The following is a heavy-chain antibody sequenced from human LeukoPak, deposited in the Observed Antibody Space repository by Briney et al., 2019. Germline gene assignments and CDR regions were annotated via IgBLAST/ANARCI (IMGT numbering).Heavy chain of an antibody. V-gene: IGHV4-31*03. D-gene: IGHD3-10*01. CDR1: GGSISSGGYY. J-gene: IGHJ6*02. CDR2: IYYSGST. CDR3: ARGGFGGSRYKYGMDV. Sequence: SETLSLTCTVSGGSISSGGYYWRWIRQHPGKGLEWIGYIYYSGSTYYNPSLKSRVTISVDTSKNHFSLKLSSVTAADTAVYYCARGGFGGSRYKYGMDVWGQGTTVTVSS.